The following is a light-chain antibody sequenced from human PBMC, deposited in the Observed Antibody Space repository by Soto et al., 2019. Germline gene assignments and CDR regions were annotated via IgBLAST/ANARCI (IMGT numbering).Light chain of an antibody. CDR1: NIGSKS. J-gene: IGLJ2*01. CDR3: QVWDSSSDHPVV. Sequence: SYVLTQPPSVSVAPGKTARITWGGNNIGSKSVHWYQQKPGQAHVLVIYYDSDRPSGIPERFSGSNSGNTATLTIIRVEAGDEADYYCQVWDSSSDHPVVFGGGTKLTVL. CDR2: YDS. V-gene: IGLV3-21*04.